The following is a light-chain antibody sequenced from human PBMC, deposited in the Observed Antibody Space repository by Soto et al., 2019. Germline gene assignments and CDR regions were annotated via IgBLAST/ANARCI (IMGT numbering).Light chain of an antibody. CDR1: STDFVSYNR. Sequence: QSALTQPPSVSGSPGQSVTISCTGTSTDFVSYNRVSWYQQPPGTAPKLMIYEVSKRPSGVPDRFCGSKSGNTASLTISGLQAADEADYYCSLYTSENAYVFGTGTRSPS. V-gene: IGLV2-18*01. CDR2: EVS. J-gene: IGLJ1*01. CDR3: SLYTSENAYV.